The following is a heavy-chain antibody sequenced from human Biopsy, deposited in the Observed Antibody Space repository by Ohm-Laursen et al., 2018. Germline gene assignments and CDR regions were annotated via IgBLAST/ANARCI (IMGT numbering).Heavy chain of an antibody. V-gene: IGHV4-38-2*01. D-gene: IGHD3-9*01. Sequence: SDTLSLTCSVSASSVSHDYFWTWIRQPPGKGLEGIGSIYHGSGTSYNPSVETRVSITIDKAKNEFSLRIDSTTAADTAVYYCASKSLFFRYFASWGQGTPVTVSS. CDR3: ASKSLFFRYFAS. CDR1: ASSVSHDYF. CDR2: IYHGSGT. J-gene: IGHJ4*02.